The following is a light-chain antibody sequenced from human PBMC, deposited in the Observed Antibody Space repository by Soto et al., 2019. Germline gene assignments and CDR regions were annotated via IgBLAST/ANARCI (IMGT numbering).Light chain of an antibody. J-gene: IGKJ4*01. V-gene: IGKV3-15*01. CDR2: VAS. CDR3: QQYNIWPLT. Sequence: EIVMTQSPVTLSVSLGDRATLSCRASQSVNSNLAWYQQKPGHTPKLLIYVASTRATGIPARFSGSGSGTEFTLTISSLQSEDFAVYYCQQYNIWPLTFGGGTKVEIK. CDR1: QSVNSN.